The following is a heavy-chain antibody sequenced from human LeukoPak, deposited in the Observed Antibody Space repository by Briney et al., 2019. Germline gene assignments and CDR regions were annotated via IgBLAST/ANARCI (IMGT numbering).Heavy chain of an antibody. D-gene: IGHD3-3*01. Sequence: ASVTVSCRASGYIFTEYDINWVRQASGQGLEWMGWMNPKSGYTDYAQKFQGRVTLTRNTSISTAYMELSSLRSEDTAVYYCARESRHYDFWSGYFKSPDYYYGMDVWGQGTTVTVSS. V-gene: IGHV1-8*01. CDR2: MNPKSGYT. J-gene: IGHJ6*02. CDR1: GYIFTEYD. CDR3: ARESRHYDFWSGYFKSPDYYYGMDV.